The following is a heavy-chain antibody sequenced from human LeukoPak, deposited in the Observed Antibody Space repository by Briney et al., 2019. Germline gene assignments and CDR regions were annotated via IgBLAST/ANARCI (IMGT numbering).Heavy chain of an antibody. D-gene: IGHD2-2*02. CDR2: ISGSGGST. CDR3: ANPLYSNYYYYMDV. V-gene: IGHV3-23*01. CDR1: GFTFSSYG. J-gene: IGHJ6*03. Sequence: GGSLRLSCAASGFTFSSYGMSWVRQAPGKGLEWVSGISGSGGSTYYADSVKGRLTISRDNSKNTLYLQMNSLRAEDTAVYYCANPLYSNYYYYMDVWGKGTTVTVSS.